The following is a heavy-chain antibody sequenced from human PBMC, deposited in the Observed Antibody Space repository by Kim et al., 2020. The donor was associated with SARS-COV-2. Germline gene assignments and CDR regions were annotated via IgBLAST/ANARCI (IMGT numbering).Heavy chain of an antibody. J-gene: IGHJ4*02. CDR2: INHSGST. Sequence: GLGWIGEINHSGSTNYNPSLKSRVTISVDTSKNQFSLKLSSVTAADTAVYYCARGLTDYVWGSYRYVPDWGQGTLVTVSS. D-gene: IGHD3-16*02. CDR3: ARGLTDYVWGSYRYVPD. V-gene: IGHV4-34*01.